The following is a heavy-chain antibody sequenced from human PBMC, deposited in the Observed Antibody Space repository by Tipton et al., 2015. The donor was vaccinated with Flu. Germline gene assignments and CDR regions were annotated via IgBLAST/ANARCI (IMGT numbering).Heavy chain of an antibody. J-gene: IGHJ5*02. D-gene: IGHD6-19*01. CDR1: GGSISYSY. V-gene: IGHV4-59*01. Sequence: TLSLTCSVSGGSISYSYWSWIRQPPGRGLEWIGYIHYSGNTNYNRSLKSRVTMSVDTSKNQFSLKLSSVTAADTAVYYCAREVSAGAEYSSGWSPNWFDPWGQGTLVTVSS. CDR3: AREVSAGAEYSSGWSPNWFDP. CDR2: IHYSGNT.